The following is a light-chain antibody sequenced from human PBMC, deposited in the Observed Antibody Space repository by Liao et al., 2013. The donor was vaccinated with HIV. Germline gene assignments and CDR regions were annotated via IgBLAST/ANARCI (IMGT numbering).Light chain of an antibody. CDR1: ALPKQS. J-gene: IGLJ2*01. Sequence: SYELTQPSSVSVSPGQTARITCSGDALPKQSVSWYQLKSGQAPVLVMYKDIERPSGIPERFSGSSSGTTVTLTISGVQAEDEADYFCQAWDSTTGDVLFGGGTKLTVL. V-gene: IGLV3-25*03. CDR2: KDI. CDR3: QAWDSTTGDVL.